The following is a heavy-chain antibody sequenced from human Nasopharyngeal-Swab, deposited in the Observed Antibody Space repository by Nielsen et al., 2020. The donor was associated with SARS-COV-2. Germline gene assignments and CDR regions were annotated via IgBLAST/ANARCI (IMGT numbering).Heavy chain of an antibody. V-gene: IGHV3-21*01. J-gene: IGHJ4*02. Sequence: PWKGLEWVSSISSSSSYIYYADSVKGRFTISRDNAKNSLYLQMNSLRAEDTAVYYCARDHDYGDYYFDYWGQGTLVTVSS. D-gene: IGHD4-17*01. CDR3: ARDHDYGDYYFDY. CDR2: ISSSSSYI.